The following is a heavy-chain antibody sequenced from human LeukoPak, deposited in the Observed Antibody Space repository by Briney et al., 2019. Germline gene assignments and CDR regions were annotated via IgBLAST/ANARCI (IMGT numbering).Heavy chain of an antibody. V-gene: IGHV3-48*04. D-gene: IGHD2-15*01. CDR3: ARELSLDYHYTLDV. J-gene: IGHJ6*02. CDR2: ISSSSSTI. Sequence: SGGSLRLSCAASRFSFRSYSMNWVRQAPGKGLEWVSYISSSSSTIYYADSVKGRFTISRDNAKNSLYLQMNSLRVEDTAVYYCARELSLDYHYTLDVWGQGTTVTVSS. CDR1: RFSFRSYS.